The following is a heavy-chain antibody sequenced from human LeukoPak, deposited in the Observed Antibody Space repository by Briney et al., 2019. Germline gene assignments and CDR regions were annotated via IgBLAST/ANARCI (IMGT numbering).Heavy chain of an antibody. CDR1: GFSLSTSGVG. V-gene: IGHV2-5*01. D-gene: IGHD6-13*01. Sequence: SGPTLVNPTQTLTLTCTFSGFSLSTSGVGVGWIRQPPGKALEWLALIYWNDDKRYSPSLKGRLTITKDTSKNQVVLTMTNVDSVDMASYYCAHSLPAAGPDYWGQGTLVTVSS. CDR3: AHSLPAAGPDY. CDR2: IYWNDDK. J-gene: IGHJ4*02.